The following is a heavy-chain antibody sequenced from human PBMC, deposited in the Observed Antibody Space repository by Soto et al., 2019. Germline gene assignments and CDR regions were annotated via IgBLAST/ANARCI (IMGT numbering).Heavy chain of an antibody. CDR3: ARGRGMVVRTTRYYHYYAMDV. Sequence: QVQLVQSGAEVKKPGASVKVSCKTSGYTFTNYDINWVRQATGQGLEWMGWMNPNSGSTGYAQKCQGSVTMTGNTSISTAYMELSSLRSEDTAVYYCARGRGMVVRTTRYYHYYAMDVWGQGTTVTVSS. J-gene: IGHJ6*02. CDR2: MNPNSGST. D-gene: IGHD2-15*01. V-gene: IGHV1-8*01. CDR1: GYTFTNYD.